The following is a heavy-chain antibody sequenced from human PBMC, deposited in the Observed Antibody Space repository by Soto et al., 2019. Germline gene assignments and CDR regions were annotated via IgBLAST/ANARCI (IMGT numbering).Heavy chain of an antibody. J-gene: IGHJ6*02. D-gene: IGHD2-15*01. Sequence: EVQLVESGGGLVQPGGSLRLSCAASGFTFSSYWMSWVRQAPGKGLEWVANIKQDGSEKYYVDSVKGRFTISRDNAKNSLYLQMNSLRAEDTAVYYCARGYCSSGSCSRPEDYYYGMDVWGQGTTVTVSS. V-gene: IGHV3-7*04. CDR2: IKQDGSEK. CDR3: ARGYCSSGSCSRPEDYYYGMDV. CDR1: GFTFSSYW.